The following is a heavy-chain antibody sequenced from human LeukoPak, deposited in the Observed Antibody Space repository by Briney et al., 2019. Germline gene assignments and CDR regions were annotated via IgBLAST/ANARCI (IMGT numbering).Heavy chain of an antibody. D-gene: IGHD3-22*01. J-gene: IGHJ4*02. Sequence: SETLSLTCTVSGGSISSYYWSWIRQPPGKGLEWIGYIYYSGSTNCNPSLKSRVTISVDTSKNQFSLKLSSVTAADTAVYYCARGREVYYDSSGYYWIDYWGQGTLVTVSS. V-gene: IGHV4-59*08. CDR3: ARGREVYYDSSGYYWIDY. CDR2: IYYSGST. CDR1: GGSISSYY.